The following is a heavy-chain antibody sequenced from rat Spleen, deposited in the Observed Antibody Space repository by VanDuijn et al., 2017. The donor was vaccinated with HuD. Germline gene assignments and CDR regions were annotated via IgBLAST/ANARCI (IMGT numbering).Heavy chain of an antibody. CDR2: IWTDGST. Sequence: QVQLKESGPGLVQPSQTLSLACTVSGFSVTSYHVHWVRQPSGKGLEWMGVIWTDGSTEYNSALKSRLSISRDTSKSQVFLKMNSLQTEDTATYYCARENTYYGYNYFDYWGQGVMVTVSS. CDR3: ARENTYYGYNYFDY. D-gene: IGHD1-9*01. CDR1: GFSVTSYH. V-gene: IGHV2-43*01. J-gene: IGHJ2*01.